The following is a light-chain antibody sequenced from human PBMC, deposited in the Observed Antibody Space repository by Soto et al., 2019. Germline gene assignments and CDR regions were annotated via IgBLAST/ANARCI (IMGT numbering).Light chain of an antibody. Sequence: QSALTQPASVSGSPGQSITISCTGTSSDVGGYNYVSWYQQYPGKAPKIMIYEVSNRPSGVSNRFSGSKSDNTASLTISGLQAEDEADYYCGSYTSSSTLVFGGGTKVTVL. CDR2: EVS. CDR3: GSYTSSSTLV. CDR1: SSDVGGYNY. V-gene: IGLV2-14*01. J-gene: IGLJ3*02.